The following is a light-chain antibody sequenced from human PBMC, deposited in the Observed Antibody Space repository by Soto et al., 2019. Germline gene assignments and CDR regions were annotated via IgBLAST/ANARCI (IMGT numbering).Light chain of an antibody. CDR1: SSDVGGYNY. J-gene: IGLJ3*02. CDR3: SSYTSSSTWV. V-gene: IGLV2-14*01. Sequence: QLVLTQPASVSGSPGQSITISCTGTSSDVGGYNYVSWYQQHPGEAPKLMIYYVSNRPSGVSNRFSGSKSGNTASLTISGLQAEDEAEYYCSSYTSSSTWVFGGGTKLTVL. CDR2: YVS.